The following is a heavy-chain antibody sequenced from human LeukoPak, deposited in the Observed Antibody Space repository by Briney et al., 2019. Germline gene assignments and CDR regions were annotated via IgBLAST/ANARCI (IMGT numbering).Heavy chain of an antibody. Sequence: GGSLRLSCAASGFDFSNYWMYWVRQAPGKGLEWVANIKQDGSEKYYVDSVRGRFTISRDNAKNSLSLQMNSLRAGDTAVYYCASNYGGWGQGTLVTVSS. CDR3: ASNYGG. CDR2: IKQDGSEK. V-gene: IGHV3-7*03. J-gene: IGHJ4*02. D-gene: IGHD4-11*01. CDR1: GFDFSNYW.